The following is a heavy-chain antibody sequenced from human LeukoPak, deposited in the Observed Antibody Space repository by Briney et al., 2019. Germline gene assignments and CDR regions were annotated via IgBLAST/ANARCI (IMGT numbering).Heavy chain of an antibody. V-gene: IGHV3-30*18. D-gene: IGHD3-10*01. CDR3: AKDRGLGNDAFDI. CDR2: ILYDASSK. J-gene: IGHJ3*02. CDR1: GFTFRNCG. Sequence: PGGSLTLSCAASGFTFRNCGMHRVRQAPGKVLEWVAVILYDASSKRYEDSLKSRFSISRDNSKNMLYLQMNSLRAEDTAVYYCAKDRGLGNDAFDIWGQGTMVSVSS.